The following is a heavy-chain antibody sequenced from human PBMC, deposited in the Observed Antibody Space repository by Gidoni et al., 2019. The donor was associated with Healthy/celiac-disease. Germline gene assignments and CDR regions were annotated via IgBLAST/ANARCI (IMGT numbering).Heavy chain of an antibody. J-gene: IGHJ5*02. CDR2: INHSGST. CDR3: ARGTRMLYGGWFDP. V-gene: IGHV4-34*01. D-gene: IGHD2-8*01. CDR1: GGSFSGYY. Sequence: QVQLQQWGAGLLKPSETLSLTCAVYGGSFSGYYWSWIRQPPGKGLEWIGEINHSGSTNYNPSLKSRVTISVDTSKNQFSLKLSSVTAADTAVYYCARGTRMLYGGWFDPWGQGTLVTVSS.